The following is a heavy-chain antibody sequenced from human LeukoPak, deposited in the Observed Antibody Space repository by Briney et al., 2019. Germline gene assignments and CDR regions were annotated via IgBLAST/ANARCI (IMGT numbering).Heavy chain of an antibody. Sequence: GGSLRLSRAASGFTFSSYAMSWVRQAPGKGLEWVSAISGSGGSTYYADSVKGRFTISRDNSKNTLYLQMNSLRAEDTAVYYCAKAWFGEFYFDYWGQGTLVTVSS. D-gene: IGHD3-10*01. CDR2: ISGSGGST. V-gene: IGHV3-23*01. J-gene: IGHJ4*02. CDR3: AKAWFGEFYFDY. CDR1: GFTFSSYA.